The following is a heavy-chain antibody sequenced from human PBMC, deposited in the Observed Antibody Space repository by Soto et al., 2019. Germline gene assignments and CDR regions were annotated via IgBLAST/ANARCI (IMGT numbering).Heavy chain of an antibody. CDR2: IYYRGNT. J-gene: IGHJ4*02. CDR1: GGSISSSSYY. CDR3: AREGGGYCSGGSCQVDY. V-gene: IGHV4-39*02. D-gene: IGHD2-15*01. Sequence: SETLSLTCTVSGGSISSSSYYWGWIRQPPGKGLEWIGSIYYRGNTYCNPSLKSRVTISVDTSKNQFSLKLSSVTAADTAVYYCAREGGGYCSGGSCQVDYWGQGTLVTVS.